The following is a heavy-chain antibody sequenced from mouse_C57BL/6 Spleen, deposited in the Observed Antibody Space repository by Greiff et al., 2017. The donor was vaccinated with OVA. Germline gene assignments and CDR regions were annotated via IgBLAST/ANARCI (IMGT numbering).Heavy chain of an antibody. D-gene: IGHD2-1*01. CDR3: ARMGGNYFLYAMDY. Sequence: QVQLQQSGPGLVQPSQSLSITCTVSGFSLTSYGVHWVRQSPGKGLEWLGVIWSGGSTDYNAAFISRLSISKDNSKSQVFFKMNSLQADDTAIYYCARMGGNYFLYAMDYWGQGTSVTVSS. CDR2: IWSGGST. CDR1: GFSLTSYG. V-gene: IGHV2-2*01. J-gene: IGHJ4*01.